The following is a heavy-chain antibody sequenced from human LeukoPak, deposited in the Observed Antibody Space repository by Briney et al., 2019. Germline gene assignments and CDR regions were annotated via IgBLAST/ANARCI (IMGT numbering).Heavy chain of an antibody. D-gene: IGHD3-22*01. J-gene: IGHJ6*02. Sequence: GGSLRLSCAASRFTFSSYAMSWVRQAPGKGLEWVSAITGSGGSTYCADSVKGRFTISRDNAKNSLYLQMNSLGAEDTAVYYCARDKSSLGPKYYYDSSGYYYYYGMDVWGQGTTVTVSS. V-gene: IGHV3-23*01. CDR3: ARDKSSLGPKYYYDSSGYYYYYGMDV. CDR1: RFTFSSYA. CDR2: ITGSGGST.